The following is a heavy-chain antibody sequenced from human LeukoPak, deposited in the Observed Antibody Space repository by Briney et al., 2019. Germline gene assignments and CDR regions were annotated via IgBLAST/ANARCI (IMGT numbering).Heavy chain of an antibody. D-gene: IGHD3-22*01. J-gene: IGHJ2*01. CDR3: ARVRRDYDSSGYLRYWYFDL. V-gene: IGHV4-30-4*01. Sequence: SETLSLTCTVSGGSISSGDYYWSWIRQPPGKGLEWIGYIYYSGSTYYNPSLKSRVTISVDTPKNQFSLKLSSVTAADTAVYYCARVRRDYDSSGYLRYWYFDLWGRGTLVTVSS. CDR1: GGSISSGDYY. CDR2: IYYSGST.